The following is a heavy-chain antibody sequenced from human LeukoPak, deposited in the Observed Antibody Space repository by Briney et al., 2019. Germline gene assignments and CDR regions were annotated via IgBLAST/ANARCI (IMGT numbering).Heavy chain of an antibody. Sequence: LSLTCAVYGGSFSGYYWSWIRQAPGKGLEWVSYISSSGSTIYYADSVKGRFTISRDNAKNSLYLQMNSLRAEDTAVYYCARDADYGGNSDAFDIWGQGTMVTVSS. CDR1: GGSFSGYY. V-gene: IGHV3-11*01. CDR3: ARDADYGGNSDAFDI. J-gene: IGHJ3*02. CDR2: ISSSGSTI. D-gene: IGHD4-17*01.